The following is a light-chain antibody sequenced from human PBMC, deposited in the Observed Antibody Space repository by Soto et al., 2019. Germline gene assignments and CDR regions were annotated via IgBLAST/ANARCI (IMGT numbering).Light chain of an antibody. V-gene: IGKV1-33*01. CDR1: HDITSY. J-gene: IGKJ3*01. Sequence: DIQMTQSPSSLSASVGDRVTITCQASHDITSYLNWYQHKPGKAPKLLIYDASILEAGVPSRFSGSGSGIDFTFTICSRKTEDVATYYCQKCNYLPIFGPGTTVDIK. CDR3: QKCNYLPI. CDR2: DAS.